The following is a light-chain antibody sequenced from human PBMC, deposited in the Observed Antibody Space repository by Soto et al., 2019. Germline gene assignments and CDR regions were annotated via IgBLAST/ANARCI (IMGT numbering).Light chain of an antibody. CDR3: CSYAGSYLFV. J-gene: IGLJ1*01. CDR2: DVN. V-gene: IGLV2-11*01. CDR1: TSDVGGYNY. Sequence: QSVLTQPRSVSGSPGQSVTISCTGTTSDVGGYNYVSWYQQHPGKAPKLILFDVNNRPSGVPDRFSGSKSGNTASLTISGLRAEDEADYHCCSYAGSYLFVFGTATKLTVL.